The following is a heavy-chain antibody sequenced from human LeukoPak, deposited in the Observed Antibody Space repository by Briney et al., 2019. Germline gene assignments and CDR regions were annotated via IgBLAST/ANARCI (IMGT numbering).Heavy chain of an antibody. Sequence: GSLRLSCAASGFTFSSYWMSWVRQAPGKGLEWVSYISTSSSTIYYADSVKGRFTISRDNAKNSLYLQMNSLRAEDTAVYYCAKGSPINSGSHLAGSDAFDIWGQGTMVTVSS. CDR3: AKGSPINSGSHLAGSDAFDI. D-gene: IGHD1-26*01. V-gene: IGHV3-48*04. CDR2: ISTSSSTI. J-gene: IGHJ3*02. CDR1: GFTFSSYW.